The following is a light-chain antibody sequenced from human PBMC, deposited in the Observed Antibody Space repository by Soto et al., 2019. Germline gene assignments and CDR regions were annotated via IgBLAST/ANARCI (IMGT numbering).Light chain of an antibody. J-gene: IGKJ4*01. CDR3: QQSYSTPPT. CDR1: QSISSC. CDR2: AAS. Sequence: DIQMTQSPSSLSASVGDRVTITCRASQSISSCLNWYQQKPGKAPKLLIYAASSLQSGVPSRFSGSGFGTDFTLTISSLQPEDFATYYCQQSYSTPPTFGGGTKVEIK. V-gene: IGKV1-39*01.